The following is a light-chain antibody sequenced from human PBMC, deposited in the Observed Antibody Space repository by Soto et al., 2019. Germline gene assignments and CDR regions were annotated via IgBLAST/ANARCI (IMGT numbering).Light chain of an antibody. Sequence: QPVLTQPPSVSGAPGQRVTISCTGRSSNIGAGYDVHWYQQLPGTAPKLLIYGNSNRPSGVPDRFSGSKSGTSASLAITGLQAEDEADHYCQSYDSSLSGSVFGGGTKLTVL. CDR3: QSYDSSLSGSV. J-gene: IGLJ3*02. V-gene: IGLV1-40*01. CDR2: GNS. CDR1: SSNIGAGYD.